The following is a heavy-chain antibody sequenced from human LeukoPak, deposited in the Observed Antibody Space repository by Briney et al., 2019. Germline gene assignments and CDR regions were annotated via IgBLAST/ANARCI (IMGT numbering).Heavy chain of an antibody. J-gene: IGHJ4*02. CDR3: AKLQQLVVGTVDY. V-gene: IGHV3-23*01. D-gene: IGHD6-13*01. Sequence: GGSLRLSCAASGFTFSGYAMSWVRQAPGKGLEWVSSISGSGGSTYYADSVKGRFTISRDNFKNTLCLQMNSLRAEDTALYYCAKLQQLVVGTVDYWGQGTLVTVSS. CDR1: GFTFSGYA. CDR2: ISGSGGST.